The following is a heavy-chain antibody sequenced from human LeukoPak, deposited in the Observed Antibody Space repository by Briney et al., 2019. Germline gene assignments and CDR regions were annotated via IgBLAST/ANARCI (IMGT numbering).Heavy chain of an antibody. CDR2: INPNSGGT. Sequence: ASVKVSCEASGYTFTGYYMHWVRQAPGQGLEWMGWINPNSGGTNYAQKFQGRVTMTRDTSISTAYMELSRLRSDDTAVYYCAREGQSNWNDINYWGQGTLVTVSS. J-gene: IGHJ4*02. CDR1: GYTFTGYY. CDR3: AREGQSNWNDINY. D-gene: IGHD1-20*01. V-gene: IGHV1-2*02.